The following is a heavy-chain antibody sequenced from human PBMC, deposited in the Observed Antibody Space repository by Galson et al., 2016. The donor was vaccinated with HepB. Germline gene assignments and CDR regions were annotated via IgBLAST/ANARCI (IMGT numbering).Heavy chain of an antibody. V-gene: IGHV3-30*04. CDR3: ARDRRGSGSYGGGMDV. D-gene: IGHD3-10*01. Sequence: SLRLSCAASGFTFSSYAMHWVRQAPGKGLEWVAVISYDGSKTDYADSVKGRFTISRDTSKNTLYLQMNSLRAEDTAAYYCARDRRGSGSYGGGMDVWGQGNPVTVSS. CDR1: GFTFSSYA. CDR2: ISYDGSKT. J-gene: IGHJ6*02.